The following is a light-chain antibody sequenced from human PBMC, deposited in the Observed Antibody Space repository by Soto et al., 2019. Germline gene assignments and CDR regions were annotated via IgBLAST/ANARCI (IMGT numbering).Light chain of an antibody. CDR3: QHYNSYSEA. CDR2: KAS. V-gene: IGKV1-5*03. J-gene: IGKJ1*01. CDR1: QTISSW. Sequence: DIQMPQSRSTLSTSVGARVTITCRASQTISSWLAWYQQKPGKAPKLLIYKASTLKSGVPSRFSGSGSGTEFTLTISSLQPDDFATYYCQHYNSYSEAFGQGTKVDIK.